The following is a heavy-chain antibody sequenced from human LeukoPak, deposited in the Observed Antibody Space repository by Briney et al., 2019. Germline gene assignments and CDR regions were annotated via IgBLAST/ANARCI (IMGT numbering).Heavy chain of an antibody. CDR2: IYHSGNT. D-gene: IGHD1-14*01. V-gene: IGHV4-38-2*01. CDR3: ASTPTVYYYYMDV. J-gene: IGHJ6*03. CDR1: GYSISSGYY. Sequence: SETLSLTCAVSGYSISSGYYWGWIRQPPGKGLEWIGSIYHSGNTYYNPSLKSRVTISVDTSKNQFSLKLSSVTAADTAMYYCASTPTVYYYYMDVWGKGTTFTVSS.